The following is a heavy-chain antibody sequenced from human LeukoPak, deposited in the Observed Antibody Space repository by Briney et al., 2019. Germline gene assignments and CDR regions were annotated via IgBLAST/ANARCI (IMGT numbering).Heavy chain of an antibody. CDR1: GFTFSSYA. J-gene: IGHJ4*02. CDR2: ISYDGSKK. D-gene: IGHD5-24*01. CDR3: ARGDGYRAAGIRGDY. Sequence: GRSLRLSCAASGFTFSSYAMHWVRQAPGKGLEWVAAISYDGSKKYYADSVKGRFTISRDNSKNTLYLQMNSLRAEDTAVYYCARGDGYRAAGIRGDYWGQGTLVTVSS. V-gene: IGHV3-30-3*01.